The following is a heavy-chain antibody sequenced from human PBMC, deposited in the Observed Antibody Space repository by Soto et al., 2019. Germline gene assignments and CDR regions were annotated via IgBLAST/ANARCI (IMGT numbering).Heavy chain of an antibody. V-gene: IGHV1-18*04. CDR3: ARLDIVVVPAAMFLDY. Sequence: ASVKVSCKASGYTFTSYGISWVRQAPGQGLEWMGWISAYNGNTNYAQKLQGRVTMTTDTSTSTAYMELRSPRSDDTAVYYCARLDIVVVPAAMFLDYWGQGTLVTVSS. CDR2: ISAYNGNT. D-gene: IGHD2-2*03. CDR1: GYTFTSYG. J-gene: IGHJ4*02.